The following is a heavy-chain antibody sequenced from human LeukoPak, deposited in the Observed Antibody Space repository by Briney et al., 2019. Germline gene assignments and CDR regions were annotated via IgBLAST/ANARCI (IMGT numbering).Heavy chain of an antibody. CDR2: IRSKTNSYAT. D-gene: IGHD2-15*01. CDR1: GFTFSGSA. V-gene: IGHV3-73*01. CDR3: TRSPFGGSGGSWDSWFDP. J-gene: IGHJ5*02. Sequence: GGSLRLSCAASGFTFSGSAMHWVRQASGKGLEWVGRIRSKTNSYATAYAASVKGRFTISRDDSKNTAYLQMNSLKTEDTAVYYCTRSPFGGSGGSWDSWFDPWGQGTLVTVSS.